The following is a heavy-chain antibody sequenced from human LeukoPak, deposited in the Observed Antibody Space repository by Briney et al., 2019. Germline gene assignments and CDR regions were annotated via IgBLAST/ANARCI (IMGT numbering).Heavy chain of an antibody. CDR3: ARAGRVAGTLRFDY. Sequence: SETLSLTCTVSGGSISSYYWSWIRQPPGKGLEWIGYIYYSGSTNYTPSLKSRVTISVDTSKNQFSLKLSSVTAADTAVYYCARAGRVAGTLRFDYWGQGTLVTVSS. D-gene: IGHD6-19*01. V-gene: IGHV4-59*01. J-gene: IGHJ4*02. CDR1: GGSISSYY. CDR2: IYYSGST.